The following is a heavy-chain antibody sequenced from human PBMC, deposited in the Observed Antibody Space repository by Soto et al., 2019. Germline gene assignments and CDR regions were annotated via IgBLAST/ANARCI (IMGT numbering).Heavy chain of an antibody. V-gene: IGHV3-33*01. CDR1: GFTFSSYG. Sequence: PGGSLRLSCAASGFTFSSYGMHWVRQAPGKGLEWVAVIWYDGSNKYYADSVKGRFTISRDKSINTAYLQWTSLKASDTAMYYCATREDDHPWGQGTLVTVSS. J-gene: IGHJ5*02. D-gene: IGHD1-1*01. CDR3: ATREDDHP. CDR2: IWYDGSNK.